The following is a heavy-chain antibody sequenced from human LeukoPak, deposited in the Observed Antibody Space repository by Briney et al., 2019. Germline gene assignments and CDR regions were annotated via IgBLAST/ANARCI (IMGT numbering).Heavy chain of an antibody. V-gene: IGHV3-23*01. CDR3: AKDLVTGSLDY. CDR2: ISGSGGST. J-gene: IGHJ4*02. D-gene: IGHD3-10*01. CDR1: GFTSSSYG. Sequence: GGTLRLSCAASGFTSSSYGMSWVRQAPWKGLEWVSAISGSGGSTYYADSVRGRFTISRDNSKNTLYLQMNSLRAEDTAIYYCAKDLVTGSLDYWGQGTLVTVSS.